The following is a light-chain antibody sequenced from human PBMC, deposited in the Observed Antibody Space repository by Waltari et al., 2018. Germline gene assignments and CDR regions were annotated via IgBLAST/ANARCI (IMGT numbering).Light chain of an antibody. Sequence: QSALTQPPSASGSPGQSVTISCTGTSSDVGGYNFVSWYQQHPGKAPKLMIYEVSERPSGVPDGFSGYKSGITASLTVSGLQTEDESDYYCSSYAGSMTLVFGGGTKLTVL. CDR2: EVS. J-gene: IGLJ2*01. CDR3: SSYAGSMTLV. V-gene: IGLV2-8*01. CDR1: SSDVGGYNF.